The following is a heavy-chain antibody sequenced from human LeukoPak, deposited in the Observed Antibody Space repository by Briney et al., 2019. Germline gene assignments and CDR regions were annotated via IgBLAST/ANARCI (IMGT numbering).Heavy chain of an antibody. J-gene: IGHJ6*02. CDR1: GGSISSYY. CDR3: AGWFGELFYYYGMDV. Sequence: SETLSLTCTVSGGSISSYYWSWIRQPPGKGLEWIGYIYYSGSTNYNLSLKSRVTISVDTSKNQFSLKLSSVTAADTAVYYCAGWFGELFYYYGMDVWGQGTTVTVSS. V-gene: IGHV4-59*01. CDR2: IYYSGST. D-gene: IGHD3-10*01.